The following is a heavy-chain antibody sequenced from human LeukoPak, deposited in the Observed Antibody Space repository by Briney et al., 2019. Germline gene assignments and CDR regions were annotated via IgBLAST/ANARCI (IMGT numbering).Heavy chain of an antibody. CDR3: AKAYYSDSSAYFDY. J-gene: IGHJ4*02. CDR2: IPYDGSNK. D-gene: IGHD3-22*01. CDR1: GFSFSRFA. V-gene: IGHV3-30-3*01. Sequence: PGGSLRLSRAASGFSFSRFAMTWVRQAPGKGLEWVAVIPYDGSNKYYADSVKGRFTISRDNSKNTLYLQMNSLRAEDTAVYYCAKAYYSDSSAYFDYWGQGTLVTVSS.